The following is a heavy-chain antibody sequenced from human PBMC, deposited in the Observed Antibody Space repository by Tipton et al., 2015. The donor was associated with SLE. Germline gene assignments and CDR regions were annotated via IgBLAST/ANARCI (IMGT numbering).Heavy chain of an antibody. Sequence: TLSLTCSVSGDSISSYYWSWIRQPPGKGLEWIGYIFYTGSTNYNPSLKSRATISVDTSKNQFSLKMSSVTAADTAVYYCGRTRRYDTLAVDIWGQGTMVTVSS. CDR2: IFYTGST. CDR1: GDSISSYY. V-gene: IGHV4-59*12. J-gene: IGHJ3*02. CDR3: GRTRRYDTLAVDI. D-gene: IGHD3-22*01.